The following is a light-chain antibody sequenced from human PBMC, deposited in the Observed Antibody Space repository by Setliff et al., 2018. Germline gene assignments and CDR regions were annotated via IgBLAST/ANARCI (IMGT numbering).Light chain of an antibody. V-gene: IGLV1-47*01. J-gene: IGLJ1*01. CDR2: NND. CDR3: FSYTTGSTRRGV. Sequence: QSALAQPPSTSGPPGQRVTMSCSGSSSNIRNNYVYWYQQVPGTAPQLLIYNNDKRPSGVPDRFSGSKSANTASLTISGLQPEDEADYYCFSYTTGSTRRGVFGTGTKVTVL. CDR1: SSNIRNNY.